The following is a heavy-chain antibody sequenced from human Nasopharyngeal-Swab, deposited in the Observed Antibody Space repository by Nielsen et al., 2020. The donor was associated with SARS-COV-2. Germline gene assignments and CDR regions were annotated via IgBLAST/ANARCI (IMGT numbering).Heavy chain of an antibody. D-gene: IGHD4-17*01. V-gene: IGHV4-30-4*01. J-gene: IGHJ6*02. Sequence: SETLSLTCTVSGGSISSGDYYWSWIRQPPGKGLEWIGYIYYSGSTNYNPSLKNRVTISVDKSKNQFSLKLSSVTAADTAVYYCARIDYGDYAGGMDVWGQGTTVTVSS. CDR2: IYYSGST. CDR1: GGSISSGDYY. CDR3: ARIDYGDYAGGMDV.